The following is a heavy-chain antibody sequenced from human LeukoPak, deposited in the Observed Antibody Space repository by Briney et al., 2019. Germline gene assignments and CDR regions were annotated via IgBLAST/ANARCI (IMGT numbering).Heavy chain of an antibody. CDR1: GYTFTGYY. D-gene: IGHD3-22*01. V-gene: IGHV1-2*02. Sequence: ASVKVSCKASGYTFTGYYMHWVRQAPGQGLEWMGWINPNSGGTSYAQKFQGRVTMTRDTSISTAYMELSRLRSDDTAVYYCAREYYDSSGYYYYYMDVWGKGTTVTVSS. J-gene: IGHJ6*03. CDR3: AREYYDSSGYYYYYMDV. CDR2: INPNSGGT.